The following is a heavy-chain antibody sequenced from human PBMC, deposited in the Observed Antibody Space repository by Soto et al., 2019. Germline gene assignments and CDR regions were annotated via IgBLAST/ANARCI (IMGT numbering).Heavy chain of an antibody. Sequence: QVQVVESGGGVVQPGRSLRLSCLGSGFAFKRHGMHWVRQAPGKGLEWVATISFETSRSFETYKTYYSGSVKGRFTISRDNSKNTLHLQMNSLRPEDXXXXXXXKGGGYCRDSCLINYFDPWGQGTPVTVSS. CDR2: ISFETSRSFETYK. CDR3: XKGGGYCRDSCLINYFDP. D-gene: IGHD2-15*01. V-gene: IGHV3-30*03. CDR1: GFAFKRHG. J-gene: IGHJ5*02.